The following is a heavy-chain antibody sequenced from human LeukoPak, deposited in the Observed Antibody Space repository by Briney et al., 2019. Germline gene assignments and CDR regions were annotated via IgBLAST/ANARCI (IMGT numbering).Heavy chain of an antibody. V-gene: IGHV3-20*04. J-gene: IGHJ4*02. Sequence: GGSLRLSCAAYGFTFDDYGMSWVRQAPGKGLEWVSGINWNGGSTGYADSVKGRFTISRDNAKNSLYLQMNSLRAEDTALYYCAREFRTGYCTNGVCPTVDYWGQGTLVTVSS. CDR2: INWNGGST. CDR1: GFTFDDYG. D-gene: IGHD2-8*01. CDR3: AREFRTGYCTNGVCPTVDY.